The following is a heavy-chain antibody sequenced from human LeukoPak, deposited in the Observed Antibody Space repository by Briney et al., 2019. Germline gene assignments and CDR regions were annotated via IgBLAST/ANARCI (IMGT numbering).Heavy chain of an antibody. CDR1: GYSFTTYW. CDR3: ARQGGFYDNRGYNDAFDI. V-gene: IGHV5-10-1*01. CDR2: IDPSDSYT. D-gene: IGHD3-22*01. J-gene: IGHJ3*02. Sequence: GESLKISCKGSGYSFTTYWISWVRQMPGKGLEWMGRIDPSDSYTNYSPSFQGHVTISVDKSISTAYLQWSSLKASDTAMYYCARQGGFYDNRGYNDAFDIWGQGTVVTVSS.